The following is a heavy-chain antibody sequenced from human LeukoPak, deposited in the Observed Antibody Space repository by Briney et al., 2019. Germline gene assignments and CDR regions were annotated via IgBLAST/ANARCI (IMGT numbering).Heavy chain of an antibody. V-gene: IGHV3-23*01. Sequence: GGSLRLSCAASGFTFSSYAMSWVRQAPGKGLEWVSAISGSGGSTYYADSVKGRFTISRDNSKNTLYLQMNSLRAEDTAVYYCAKDRWFGELLSHSYYYYGMGVWGQGTTVTVSS. CDR1: GFTFSSYA. D-gene: IGHD3-10*01. J-gene: IGHJ6*02. CDR3: AKDRWFGELLSHSYYYYGMGV. CDR2: ISGSGGST.